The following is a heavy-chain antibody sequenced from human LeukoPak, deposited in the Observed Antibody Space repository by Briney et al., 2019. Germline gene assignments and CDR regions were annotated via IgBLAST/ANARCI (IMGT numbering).Heavy chain of an antibody. CDR3: ASRYCGGDCYGRVDAFDI. V-gene: IGHV4-39*01. CDR2: IYYSGRI. D-gene: IGHD2-21*02. Sequence: PSETLSLTCTVSGGSISSSSYYWGWIRQPPGKGLEWIVTIYYSGRIYNNPSLKSRVTISIDKSKNQFSLKLSSVTAADTAVYYCASRYCGGDCYGRVDAFDIWGQGTMVTVSS. CDR1: GGSISSSSYY. J-gene: IGHJ3*02.